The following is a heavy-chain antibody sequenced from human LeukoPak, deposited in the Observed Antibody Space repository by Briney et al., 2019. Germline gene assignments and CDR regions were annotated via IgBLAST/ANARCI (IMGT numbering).Heavy chain of an antibody. D-gene: IGHD6-13*01. J-gene: IGHJ5*02. CDR3: ARGDSSSWYWFDP. V-gene: IGHV1-46*01. CDR2: INPSGGST. CDR1: GYTFTSYY. Sequence: ASVKVSCKASGYTFTSYYMHWVRQAPGQGLEWMGIINPSGGSTSYAQKFQGRVTMTRDTSTSTAYMELRSLRSDDTAVYYCARGDSSSWYWFDPWGQGTLVTVSS.